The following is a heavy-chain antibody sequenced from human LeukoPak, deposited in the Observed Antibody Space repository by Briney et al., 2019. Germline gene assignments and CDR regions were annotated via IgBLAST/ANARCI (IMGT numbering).Heavy chain of an antibody. CDR3: ARVDSSWSFDY. J-gene: IGHJ4*02. D-gene: IGHD6-13*01. Sequence: GGSLRLSCAASGFTFSSYGMNWVRQAPGKGLEWVSYISSSSSTIYYADSVKGRFTISRDNAKNSLYLQMNSLRAEDTAVYYRARVDSSWSFDYWGQGTLVTVSS. V-gene: IGHV3-48*01. CDR1: GFTFSSYG. CDR2: ISSSSSTI.